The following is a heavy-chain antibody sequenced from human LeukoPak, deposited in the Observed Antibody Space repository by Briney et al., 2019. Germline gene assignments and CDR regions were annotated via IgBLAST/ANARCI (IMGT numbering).Heavy chain of an antibody. CDR1: GGSISSYY. J-gene: IGHJ6*02. CDR2: IYYSGST. D-gene: IGHD3-22*01. CDR3: ARNPNYYDSSGYYYYGMDV. V-gene: IGHV4-59*01. Sequence: SETLSLTCTVSGGSISSYYWSWIRQPPGKGLEWIGYIYYSGSTNYNPSLKSRVIISVDTSKNQFSLKLSSVTAADTAVYYCARNPNYYDSSGYYYYGMDVWGQGTTVTVSS.